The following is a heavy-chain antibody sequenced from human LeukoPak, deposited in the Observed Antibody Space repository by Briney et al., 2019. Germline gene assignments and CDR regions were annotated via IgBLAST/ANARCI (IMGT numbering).Heavy chain of an antibody. V-gene: IGHV1-69*04. D-gene: IGHD6-13*01. J-gene: IGHJ6*02. CDR2: IIPILGIA. Sequence: GASVKVSRKASGGTFSSYAISWVRQAPGQGLEWMGRIIPILGIANYAQKFQGRVTITADKSTSTAYMELSSLRSEDTAVYYCAHPLVLDYYYGMDVWGQGTTVTVSS. CDR3: AHPLVLDYYYGMDV. CDR1: GGTFSSYA.